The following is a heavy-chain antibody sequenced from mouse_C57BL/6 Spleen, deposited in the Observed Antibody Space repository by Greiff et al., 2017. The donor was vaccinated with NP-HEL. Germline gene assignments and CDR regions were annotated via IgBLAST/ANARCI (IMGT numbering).Heavy chain of an antibody. J-gene: IGHJ4*01. CDR1: GYTFTDYY. Sequence: VKLQESGAELVRPGASVKLSCKASGYTFTDYYINWVKQRPGQGLEWIARIYPGSGNTYYNEKFKGKATLTAEKSSSTAYMQLSSLTSEDSAVYFCARKEVTTVVDYAMDYWGQGTSVTVSS. D-gene: IGHD1-1*01. CDR3: ARKEVTTVVDYAMDY. CDR2: IYPGSGNT. V-gene: IGHV1-76*01.